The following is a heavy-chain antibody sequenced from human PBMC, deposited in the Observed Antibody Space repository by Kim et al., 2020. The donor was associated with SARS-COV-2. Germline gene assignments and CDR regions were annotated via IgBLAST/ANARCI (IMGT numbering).Heavy chain of an antibody. Sequence: ASVKVSCKASGYTFTSYAMHWVRQAPGQRLEWMGWINAGNGNTKYSQKFQGRVTITRDTSASTAYMELSSLRSEDTAVYYCARGPKEFSITMIHPSVGGPLGGMDVWGQGTTVTVSS. V-gene: IGHV1-3*01. D-gene: IGHD3-22*01. CDR2: INAGNGNT. CDR3: ARGPKEFSITMIHPSVGGPLGGMDV. CDR1: GYTFTSYA. J-gene: IGHJ6*02.